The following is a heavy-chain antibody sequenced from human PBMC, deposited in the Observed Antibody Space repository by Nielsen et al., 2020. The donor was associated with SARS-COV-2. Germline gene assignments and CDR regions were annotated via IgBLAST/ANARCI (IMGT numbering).Heavy chain of an antibody. CDR1: GFTFSNAW. CDR2: IKSKTDGGTT. J-gene: IGHJ4*02. D-gene: IGHD6-13*01. CDR3: TKDHSSSWADY. V-gene: IGHV3-15*01. Sequence: GESLKISCAASGFTFSNAWMSWVRQAPGKGLEWVGRIKSKTDGGTTDYAAPVKGRFTISRDDSKNTLYLQMNSLKTEDTAVYYCTKDHSSSWADYWGQGTLVTVSS.